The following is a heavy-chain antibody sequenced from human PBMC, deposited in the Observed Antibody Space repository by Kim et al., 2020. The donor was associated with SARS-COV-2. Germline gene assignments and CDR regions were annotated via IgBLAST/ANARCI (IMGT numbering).Heavy chain of an antibody. CDR1: GGSISSSSYY. J-gene: IGHJ4*01. CDR3: ARLVGYYGSGSYFSFD. Sequence: SETLSLTCTVSGGSISSSSYYWGWIRQPPGKGLEWIGSIYYSGSTYYNPSLKSRVTISVDTSKNQFSLKLSSVTAADTAVYYCARLVGYYGSGSYFSFD. D-gene: IGHD3-10*01. V-gene: IGHV4-39*07. CDR2: IYYSGST.